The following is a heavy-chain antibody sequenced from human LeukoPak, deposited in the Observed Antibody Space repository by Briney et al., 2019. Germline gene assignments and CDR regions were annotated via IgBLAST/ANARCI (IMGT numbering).Heavy chain of an antibody. CDR1: GGSISSGGYS. J-gene: IGHJ4*02. CDR2: IYHSGST. Sequence: SQTLSLTCAVSGGSISSGGYSWSWIRQPPGKGLEWIGYIYHSGSTYYNPSLKSRVTISVDRSKNQFSLKLSSVTAADTAVYYCARTGDYSMLYYFDYWGQGTLVTVSS. V-gene: IGHV4-30-2*01. D-gene: IGHD4-17*01. CDR3: ARTGDYSMLYYFDY.